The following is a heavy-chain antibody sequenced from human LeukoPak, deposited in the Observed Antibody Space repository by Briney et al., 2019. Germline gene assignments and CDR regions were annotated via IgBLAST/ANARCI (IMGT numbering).Heavy chain of an antibody. Sequence: SETLSLTCTVSGDSIGGYYWTWIRQPADKGLEWIGRIYSDGSTSYNPSLKSRITMSLDTSKNQFSLKLNSMTAADTAVYYCAGDSSGWPSLDHWGQGTLVTVSS. CDR1: GDSIGGYY. CDR2: IYSDGST. J-gene: IGHJ4*02. V-gene: IGHV4-4*07. CDR3: AGDSSGWPSLDH. D-gene: IGHD6-19*01.